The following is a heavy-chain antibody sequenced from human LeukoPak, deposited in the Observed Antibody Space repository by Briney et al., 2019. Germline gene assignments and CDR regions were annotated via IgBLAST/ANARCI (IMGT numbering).Heavy chain of an antibody. CDR1: GFTFSSYS. D-gene: IGHD3-22*01. Sequence: GGSLRLSCAASGFTFSSYSMNWVRQAPGKGLEWVSYISSSSSTIYYADSVKGRFTISRDNAKNSLYLQMNSLRAEDTAVYYCARERRVTSGYYWGYWGQGTLVTVSS. CDR2: ISSSSSTI. V-gene: IGHV3-48*01. CDR3: ARERRVTSGYYWGY. J-gene: IGHJ4*02.